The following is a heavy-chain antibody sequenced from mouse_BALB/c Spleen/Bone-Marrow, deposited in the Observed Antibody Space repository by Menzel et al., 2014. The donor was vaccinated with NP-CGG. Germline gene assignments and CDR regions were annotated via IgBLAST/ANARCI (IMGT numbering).Heavy chain of an antibody. J-gene: IGHJ2*01. CDR2: INPDSSTI. CDR1: GFDFSRYW. CDR3: ARNGYYGYSDY. Sequence: EVQLVESGGGLVQPGGSLKLSCAASGFDFSRYWMSWVRQAPGKGLEWIGEINPDSSTINYTPSLKDKFIISRDNAKNTLFLQMSKVRSEDAALYYCARNGYYGYSDYWGQGTTLTGSS. V-gene: IGHV4-1*02. D-gene: IGHD2-1*01.